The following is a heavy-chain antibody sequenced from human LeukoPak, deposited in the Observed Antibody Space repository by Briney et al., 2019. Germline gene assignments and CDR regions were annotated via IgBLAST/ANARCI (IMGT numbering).Heavy chain of an antibody. Sequence: PSETLSLTCTVSGGSMSSYYWSWIRQPPGKGLEWIGYIYDSGSTNYNPPFKSRVTISADTSKKEFSLKLTSVTAADTAVYYCAGGRWLQLPHYWGQGTLVTVSS. CDR1: GGSMSSYY. J-gene: IGHJ4*02. V-gene: IGHV4-59*01. CDR3: AGGRWLQLPHY. D-gene: IGHD5-24*01. CDR2: IYDSGST.